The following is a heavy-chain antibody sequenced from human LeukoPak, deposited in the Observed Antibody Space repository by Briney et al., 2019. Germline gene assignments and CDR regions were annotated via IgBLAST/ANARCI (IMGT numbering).Heavy chain of an antibody. Sequence: GGSLRLSCAASGFTFSSYSMNWVRQAPGKGLEWVSSISSSSSYIYYADSVKGRFTISRDNAKNSLYLQMNSLRAEDTAVYYCARDGADYESPDWFDPWGQGTPVTVSS. CDR3: ARDGADYESPDWFDP. J-gene: IGHJ5*02. CDR2: ISSSSSYI. D-gene: IGHD3-22*01. CDR1: GFTFSSYS. V-gene: IGHV3-21*04.